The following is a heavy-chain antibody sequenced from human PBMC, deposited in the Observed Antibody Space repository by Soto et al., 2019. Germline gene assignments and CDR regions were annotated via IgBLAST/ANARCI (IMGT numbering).Heavy chain of an antibody. Sequence: ASVKVSCKASGYTFTSYAMHWVRQAPGQRLEWMGWINAGNGNTKYSQKFQGRVTITRDTSASTAYMELRSLRSDDTAVYYCAREYYYDSSGAFDIWGQGTMVTVSS. CDR1: GYTFTSYA. V-gene: IGHV1-3*01. CDR3: AREYYYDSSGAFDI. D-gene: IGHD3-22*01. J-gene: IGHJ3*02. CDR2: INAGNGNT.